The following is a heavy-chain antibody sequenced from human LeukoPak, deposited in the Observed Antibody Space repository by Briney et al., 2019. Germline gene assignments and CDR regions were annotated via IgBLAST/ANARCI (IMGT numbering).Heavy chain of an antibody. J-gene: IGHJ5*02. CDR1: GGTFSSYA. V-gene: IGHV1-69*13. Sequence: SVKVSCKASGGTFSSYAISWVRQAPGQGLEWMGGTIPIFGTANYAQKFQGRVTITADESTSTAYMELSSLRSEDTAVYYCARPPEYCSSTSCYRAWGQGTLVTVSS. D-gene: IGHD2-2*02. CDR3: ARPPEYCSSTSCYRA. CDR2: TIPIFGTA.